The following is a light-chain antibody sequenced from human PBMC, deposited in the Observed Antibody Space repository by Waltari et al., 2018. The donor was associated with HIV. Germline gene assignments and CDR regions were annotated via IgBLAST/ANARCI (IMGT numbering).Light chain of an antibody. J-gene: IGKJ2*03. CDR1: QSLLQSNGYKY. Sequence: EIVMTQSPLSLRVTPGEPASFTCRSSQSLLQSNGYKYLNWYLRKPGQSPQLLIYLGSDRAACVSDRFCGSGSSTDFTLKISSVEAEDAGVYYCMQGLQTPYSFGQGTKLEI. V-gene: IGKV2-28*01. CDR2: LGS. CDR3: MQGLQTPYS.